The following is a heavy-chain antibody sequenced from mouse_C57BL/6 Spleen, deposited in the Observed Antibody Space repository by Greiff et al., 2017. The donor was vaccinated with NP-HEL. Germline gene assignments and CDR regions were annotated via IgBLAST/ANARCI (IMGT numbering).Heavy chain of an antibody. CDR3: EREYYYGSSAAWFAY. CDR1: GYTFTSYD. Sequence: QVQLQQSGPELVKPGASVKLSCKASGYTFTSYDINWVKQRPGQGLEWIGWIYPRDGSTNYHEKFKGKATLTVDTSSSTAYMQLHSLTSEDAAVDFCEREYYYGSSAAWFAYWGQGTLVTVSA. V-gene: IGHV1-85*01. CDR2: IYPRDGST. D-gene: IGHD1-1*01. J-gene: IGHJ3*01.